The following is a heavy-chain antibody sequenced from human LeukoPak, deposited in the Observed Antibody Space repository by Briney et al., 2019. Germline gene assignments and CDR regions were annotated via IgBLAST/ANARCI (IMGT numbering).Heavy chain of an antibody. V-gene: IGHV4-39*07. CDR3: TRAASSGPLFTYHMDV. Sequence: SETLSLTCSVSGGSIRSSDDYWGCVRQTPGKGLEWMGSIYYTGSSHYNPSLKSRATISVDTSKNQFSLKLTSVTAADTAVYYCTRAASSGPLFTYHMDVWGKGTTVTVSS. CDR2: IYYTGSS. D-gene: IGHD3-22*01. J-gene: IGHJ6*03. CDR1: GGSIRSSDDY.